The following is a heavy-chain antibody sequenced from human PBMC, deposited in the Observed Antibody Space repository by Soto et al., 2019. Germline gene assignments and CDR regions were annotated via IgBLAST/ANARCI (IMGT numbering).Heavy chain of an antibody. D-gene: IGHD2-2*01. Sequence: PSETLSLTCSVSGGSISSHYWSWIRQTPGKGLEWIGYVYYSGNTNYKPSLQSRVTMSVDSSKTHFSLKVSSVTAAETAVYYCARGGVPYYFDYWGQGTLVTVS. CDR2: VYYSGNT. V-gene: IGHV4-59*11. CDR1: GGSISSHY. J-gene: IGHJ4*02. CDR3: ARGGVPYYFDY.